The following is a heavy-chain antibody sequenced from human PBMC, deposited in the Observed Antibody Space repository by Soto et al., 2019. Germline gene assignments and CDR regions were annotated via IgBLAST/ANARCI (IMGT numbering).Heavy chain of an antibody. Sequence: GESLKISCAASGFTFSNAWMSWVRQAPGKGLEWVGRIKSKTDGGTTDYAAPVKGRFTISRDDSKNTLYLQMNSLKTEDTAVYYCTTDQTAYCSGGSCAILNAFDIWGQGTMVTVSS. J-gene: IGHJ3*02. CDR1: GFTFSNAW. V-gene: IGHV3-15*01. CDR3: TTDQTAYCSGGSCAILNAFDI. CDR2: IKSKTDGGTT. D-gene: IGHD2-15*01.